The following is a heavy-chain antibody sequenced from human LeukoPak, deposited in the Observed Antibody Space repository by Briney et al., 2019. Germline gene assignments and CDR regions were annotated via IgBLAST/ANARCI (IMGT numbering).Heavy chain of an antibody. D-gene: IGHD3-10*01. V-gene: IGHV7-4-1*02. CDR2: INTNTGNP. CDR3: ARDRRTMVRGVITNKNWFDP. Sequence: ASVKVSCKASGYTFTSYAMNWVRQAPGQGLEWMGWINTNTGNPTYAQGFTGRFVFSLDTSVSTAYLQISSLKAEDTAVYYCARDRRTMVRGVITNKNWFDPWGQGTLVTVSS. CDR1: GYTFTSYA. J-gene: IGHJ5*02.